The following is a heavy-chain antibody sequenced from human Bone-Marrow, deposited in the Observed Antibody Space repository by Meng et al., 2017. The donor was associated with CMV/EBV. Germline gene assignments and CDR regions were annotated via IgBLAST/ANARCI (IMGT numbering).Heavy chain of an antibody. V-gene: IGHV4-39*07. CDR3: ARTGYQWLAYFDY. J-gene: IGHJ4*02. CDR1: GGSISSSSYY. Sequence: SETLSLTCTVSGGSISSSSYYWGWIRQPPGKGLEWIGSIYYSGSTYYNPSLKSRVTISVDTSKNQFSLKLSSVTAADTAVYYCARTGYQWLAYFDYWGQGTRVTGSS. CDR2: IYYSGST. D-gene: IGHD6-19*01.